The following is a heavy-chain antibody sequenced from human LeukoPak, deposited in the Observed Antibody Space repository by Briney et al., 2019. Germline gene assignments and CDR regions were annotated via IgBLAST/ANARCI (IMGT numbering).Heavy chain of an antibody. Sequence: SVKVSCKASGGTFSSYAISWVRQAPGQGLEWMGGIIPIFGTANYAQKFQGRVTITADESTSTAYMVLSSLRAEDTAVYYCARETYYDFWSGYEPLDYWGQGTLVTVSS. CDR3: ARETYYDFWSGYEPLDY. CDR1: GGTFSSYA. CDR2: IIPIFGTA. J-gene: IGHJ4*02. V-gene: IGHV1-69*13. D-gene: IGHD3-3*01.